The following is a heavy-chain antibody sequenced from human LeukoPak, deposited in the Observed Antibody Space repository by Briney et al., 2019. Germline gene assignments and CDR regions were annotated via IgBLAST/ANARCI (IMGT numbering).Heavy chain of an antibody. J-gene: IGHJ4*02. CDR1: GGSISSYY. Sequence: PSETLSLTCTVSGGSISSYYWSWFRQPPGKGLEWIGYIYYSGSTNYNPSLKSRVTISVDTSKNQFSLKLSSVTAADTAVYYCARETGSGWDYFDYWGQGTLVTVSS. CDR3: ARETGSGWDYFDY. V-gene: IGHV4-59*01. CDR2: IYYSGST. D-gene: IGHD6-19*01.